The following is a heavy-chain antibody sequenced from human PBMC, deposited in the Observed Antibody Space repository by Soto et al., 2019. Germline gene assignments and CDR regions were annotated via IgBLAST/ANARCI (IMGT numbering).Heavy chain of an antibody. CDR2: ISGGGDGI. D-gene: IGHD5-18*01. J-gene: IGHJ4*02. Sequence: VQLLESGGGLVQPGGSLRLSCAASGFTFSSFALSWVRQAPGKGLEWVSAISGGGDGIDYADSVKGQFTISRDNSKNTLYLQMNSLRAGDTAVYYCAGPGYSSQDYWGQGTLVTVSS. CDR3: AGPGYSSQDY. CDR1: GFTFSSFA. V-gene: IGHV3-23*01.